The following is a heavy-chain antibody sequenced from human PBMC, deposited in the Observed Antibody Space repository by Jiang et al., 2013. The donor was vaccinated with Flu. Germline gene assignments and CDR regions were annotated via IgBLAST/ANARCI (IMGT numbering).Heavy chain of an antibody. J-gene: IGHJ4*02. CDR2: MNPNSGNT. D-gene: IGHD3-16*02. Sequence: GAEVKKPGASVKVSCKASGYTFTSYDINWVRQATGQGLEWMGWMNPNSGNTGYAQKFQGRVTMTRNTSISTAYMELSSLRSEDTAVYYCASALTTYYDYVWGSYRFDYWGQGTLVTVS. V-gene: IGHV1-8*01. CDR3: ASALTTYYDYVWGSYRFDY. CDR1: GYTFTSYD.